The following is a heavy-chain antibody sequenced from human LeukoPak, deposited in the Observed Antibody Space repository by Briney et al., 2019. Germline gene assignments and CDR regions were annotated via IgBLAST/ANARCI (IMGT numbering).Heavy chain of an antibody. V-gene: IGHV4-59*01. J-gene: IGHJ4*02. CDR2: IYYSGST. Sequence: SETLSLTCTVSGGSISSYYWSWIRQPPGKGLEWIGYIYYSGSTNYNPSLKSRVTISVDTSKNQFSLKLSSVTAADTAVYYCARRVVTSISFDYWGQGTLVTVSS. CDR1: GGSISSYY. CDR3: ARRVVTSISFDY. D-gene: IGHD2-21*02.